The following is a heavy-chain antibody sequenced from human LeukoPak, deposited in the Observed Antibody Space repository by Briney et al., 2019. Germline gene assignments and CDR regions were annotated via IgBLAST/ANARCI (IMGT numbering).Heavy chain of an antibody. D-gene: IGHD3-22*01. Sequence: PGGSLRLSCAASGFTYSSYAMSWVRQAPGKGLQWVSAISGSGGITYYADSVKGRFTISRDNSKNTLYLQMNSLRAEDTAVYYCAKDGRAVYYYDGSGYSPFDYWGQGTLVTVSS. V-gene: IGHV3-23*01. CDR2: ISGSGGIT. J-gene: IGHJ4*02. CDR1: GFTYSSYA. CDR3: AKDGRAVYYYDGSGYSPFDY.